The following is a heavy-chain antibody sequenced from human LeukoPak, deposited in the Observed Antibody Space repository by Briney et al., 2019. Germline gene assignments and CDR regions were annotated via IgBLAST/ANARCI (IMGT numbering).Heavy chain of an antibody. V-gene: IGHV3-30*18. D-gene: IGHD6-13*01. J-gene: IGHJ4*02. CDR1: GFTFSSYG. CDR2: ISYDGSNK. Sequence: GGSLRLSCAASGFTFSSYGMHWVRQAPGKGLEWVAVISYDGSNKYYADSVKGRFTISRDNSKNTLYLQMNSLRAEDTAVYYCAKLMSAAAGTRDFDYWGQGTLVTVSS. CDR3: AKLMSAAAGTRDFDY.